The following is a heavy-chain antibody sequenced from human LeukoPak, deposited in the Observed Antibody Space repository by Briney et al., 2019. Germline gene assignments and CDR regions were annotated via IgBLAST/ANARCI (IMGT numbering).Heavy chain of an antibody. V-gene: IGHV6-1*01. Sequence: KSSQTLSLTCAISGDSVSSSSAAWNWIRQSPSRGLEWLGRTYYRTRWYNDYAVSMKSRITINPDTSKNQFSLQLNSLTPEDTAVYYCARDFPSTSWYAMNWFDPWGQGTLVTVSS. D-gene: IGHD6-13*01. CDR2: TYYRTRWYN. CDR1: GDSVSSSSAA. J-gene: IGHJ5*02. CDR3: ARDFPSTSWYAMNWFDP.